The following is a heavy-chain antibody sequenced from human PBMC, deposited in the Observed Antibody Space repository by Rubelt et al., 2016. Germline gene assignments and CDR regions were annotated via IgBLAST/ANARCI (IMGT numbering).Heavy chain of an antibody. J-gene: IGHJ4*02. CDR1: GFTFSSYG. CDR3: AKSRAVAGRDVLGYYFDY. Sequence: VESGGGVVPPGGSLRLSCEASGFTFSSYGMHWVRQAPGKGLEWVAFIRYDGSNKYYADSVKGRFTISRDNSIDTLFLQMNSLRAEDTAIYYCAKSRAVAGRDVLGYYFDYWGQGTLVTVFS. CDR2: IRYDGSNK. D-gene: IGHD6-19*01. V-gene: IGHV3-30*02.